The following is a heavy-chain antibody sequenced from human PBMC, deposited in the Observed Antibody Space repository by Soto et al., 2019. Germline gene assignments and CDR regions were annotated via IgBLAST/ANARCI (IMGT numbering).Heavy chain of an antibody. CDR3: TTVRLGYCSGGSCQYYFDY. Sequence: EVQLVESGGGLVKPGGSLRLSCAASGFTFSNAWMSWVRQAPGKGLEWVGRIKSKTDGGTTDYAAPVKGRFTISRDDSNNTLYLQMNSLKTEDTAVYYCTTVRLGYCSGGSCQYYFDYWGQGTLVTVSS. D-gene: IGHD2-15*01. V-gene: IGHV3-15*01. J-gene: IGHJ4*02. CDR2: IKSKTDGGTT. CDR1: GFTFSNAW.